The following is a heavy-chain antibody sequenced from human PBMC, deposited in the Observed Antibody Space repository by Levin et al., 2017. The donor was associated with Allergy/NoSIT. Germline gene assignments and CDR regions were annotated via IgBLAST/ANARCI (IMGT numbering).Heavy chain of an antibody. CDR2: ISGGGDYI. J-gene: IGHJ4*02. D-gene: IGHD1-26*01. V-gene: IGHV3-23*01. CDR1: GFSFNSFA. Sequence: SCAASGFSFNSFAISWVRQAPGKGLEWVSAISGGGDYIYYADSVKGRFTVFRDNSKNTVYLQMNSLRVEDTAVYYCAKEGASVGRTYFDCWGQGTLVTVSS. CDR3: AKEGASVGRTYFDC.